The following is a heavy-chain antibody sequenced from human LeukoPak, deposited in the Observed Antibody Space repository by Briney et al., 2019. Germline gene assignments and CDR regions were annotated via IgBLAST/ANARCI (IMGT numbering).Heavy chain of an antibody. J-gene: IGHJ4*02. CDR3: AKDNYYDSSGYFGY. CDR1: GFTFDDYA. D-gene: IGHD3-22*01. V-gene: IGHV3-9*01. CDR2: ISWNSGSI. Sequence: GGSLRLSCAASGFTFDDYAMHWVRQAPGKGLEWVSGISWNSGSIGYADSVKGRFTISRDNAKNSLHLQMNSLRAEDTALYYCAKDNYYDSSGYFGYWGQGTLVTVSS.